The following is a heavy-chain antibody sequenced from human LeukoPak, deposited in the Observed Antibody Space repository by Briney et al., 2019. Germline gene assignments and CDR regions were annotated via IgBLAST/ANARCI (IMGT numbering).Heavy chain of an antibody. J-gene: IGHJ5*02. V-gene: IGHV5-10-1*01. CDR3: ARSTITMVRGVIISNWFDP. CDR2: IDPSDSYA. D-gene: IGHD3-10*01. Sequence: GESLKISCKGSGYSFTSYWISWVRQMPGKGLEWMGRIDPSDSYATYSPPFQGHVTFSADKSVSTAYLQWSSLKASDTAMYYCARSTITMVRGVIISNWFDPWGQGTLVTVSS. CDR1: GYSFTSYW.